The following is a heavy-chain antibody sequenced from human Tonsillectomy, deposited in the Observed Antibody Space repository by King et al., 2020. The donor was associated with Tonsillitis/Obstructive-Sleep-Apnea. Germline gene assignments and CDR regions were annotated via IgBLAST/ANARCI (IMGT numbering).Heavy chain of an antibody. V-gene: IGHV4-59*01. CDR3: ARDQKTTVTPGWFDP. Sequence: QLQESGPGLVKPSETLSLTCTVSGGSISSYYWSWIRQPPGKGLEWIGYIYYSGSTNYNPSLKSRVTISVDTSKNQFSLKLSSVTAADTAVYYCARDQKTTVTPGWFDPWGQGTLVTVSS. J-gene: IGHJ5*02. CDR1: GGSISSYY. CDR2: IYYSGST. D-gene: IGHD4-17*01.